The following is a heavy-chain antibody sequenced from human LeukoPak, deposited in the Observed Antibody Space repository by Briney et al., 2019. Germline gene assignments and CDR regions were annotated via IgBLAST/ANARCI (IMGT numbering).Heavy chain of an antibody. CDR2: MYYSESA. D-gene: IGHD6-25*01. Sequence: PSETLSLTCTVSGGSISNNFWTWSRQPTGKGLECIGFMYYSESASYNPSLNSRVTVSVDKSKNQISLKLTSVTAADTAVYYCARFPASAEYRHYYHMDVWGKGTTVTVSS. CDR3: ARFPASAEYRHYYHMDV. CDR1: GGSISNNF. J-gene: IGHJ6*03. V-gene: IGHV4-59*01.